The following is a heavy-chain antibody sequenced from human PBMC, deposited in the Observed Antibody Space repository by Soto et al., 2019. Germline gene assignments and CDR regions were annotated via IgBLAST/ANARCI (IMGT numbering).Heavy chain of an antibody. CDR1: GFTFSSYA. D-gene: IGHD3-9*01. CDR2: ISYDGSNK. CDR3: AATIDILTGYLDY. Sequence: VGSMRLSCAASGFTFSSYAMHWVRQAPGKGLEWVAVISYDGSNKYYADSVKGRFTISRDNSKNTRYLQMNSLRAEDTAVYYCAATIDILTGYLDYWGQGTLVNVSS. V-gene: IGHV3-30-3*01. J-gene: IGHJ4*02.